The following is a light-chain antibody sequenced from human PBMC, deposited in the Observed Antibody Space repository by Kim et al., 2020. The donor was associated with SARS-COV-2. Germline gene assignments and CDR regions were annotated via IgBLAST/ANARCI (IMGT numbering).Light chain of an antibody. CDR3: QRYNSVPQA. CDR1: HTISNF. CDR2: SAS. Sequence: ESVGDRVTITCRASHTISNFFAWFQQKPGMVPKLRIYSASTLHTGVPSRCSGSGSGTQFTLTISSLQPEDVATYYCQRYNSVPQAFGQGTKVDIK. V-gene: IGKV1-27*01. J-gene: IGKJ1*01.